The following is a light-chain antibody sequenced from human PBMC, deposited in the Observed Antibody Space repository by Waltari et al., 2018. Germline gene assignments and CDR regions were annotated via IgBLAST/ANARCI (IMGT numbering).Light chain of an antibody. J-gene: IGKJ3*01. CDR2: DAS. CDR1: QDISNY. V-gene: IGKV1-33*01. CDR3: QQYDNLPV. Sequence: DIQMTQSPSSLSASVGDRVTITCQASQDISNYLNWYHQKPGKAPKLLIYDASNLETGVPSRFSGSGSGTDFTFTISSLQPEDIATYYCQQYDNLPVFGPGTKVDIK.